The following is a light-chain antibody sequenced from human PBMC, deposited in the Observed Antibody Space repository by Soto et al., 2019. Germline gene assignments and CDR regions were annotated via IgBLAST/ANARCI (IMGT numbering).Light chain of an antibody. V-gene: IGKV3-15*01. CDR3: QQYNNWPPVT. CDR2: GAS. Sequence: EIVMTQSPDTLSVSPGDRATLSCRASQSVSRNLAWYQQKSGQAPRLLIYGASTRATGVPARFSASGSGTEFTLPISSLQTEDFALYYCQQYNNWPPVTFGGGTKVEIK. CDR1: QSVSRN. J-gene: IGKJ4*01.